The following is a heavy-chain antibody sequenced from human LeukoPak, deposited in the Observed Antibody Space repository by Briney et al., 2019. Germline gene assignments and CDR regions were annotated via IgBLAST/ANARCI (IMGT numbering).Heavy chain of an antibody. J-gene: IGHJ4*02. Sequence: PGGSLRLSCAASGFTFSSYAMHWVRQAPGKGLEWVAVISYDGSDQSYADSVKGRFTISRDNSKNTLYLQMNSLRAEDTAVYYCAKLRYYFDYWGQGTLVTVSS. CDR2: ISYDGSDQ. CDR1: GFTFSSYA. CDR3: AKLRYYFDY. V-gene: IGHV3-30*18.